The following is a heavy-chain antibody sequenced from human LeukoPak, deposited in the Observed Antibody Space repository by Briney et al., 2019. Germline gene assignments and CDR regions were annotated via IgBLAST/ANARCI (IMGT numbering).Heavy chain of an antibody. D-gene: IGHD5-18*01. Sequence: GGSLRLSCAASGFSFSSYAMNWVRQAPGKGLEWVSTISGSGYNTHYADSVEGRFSISRDNSKNTLSLQLNSLRAEDTAIYYCAKVGYSFGSPGNFDFWGREPWSPSPQ. CDR2: ISGSGYNT. V-gene: IGHV3-23*01. CDR3: AKVGYSFGSPGNFDF. CDR1: GFSFSSYA. J-gene: IGHJ4*02.